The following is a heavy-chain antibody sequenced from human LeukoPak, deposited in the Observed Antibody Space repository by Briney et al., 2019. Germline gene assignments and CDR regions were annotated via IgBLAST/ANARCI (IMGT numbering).Heavy chain of an antibody. Sequence: ASVKVSCKASGYTFTSYYMHWVRQAPGQGLEWMGWINTNTGNPTYAQGFTGRFVFSLDTSVSTAYLQISSLKAEDTAVYYCARAPDSSGWYRVYYYYYYYMDVWGKGTTVTVSS. CDR3: ARAPDSSGWYRVYYYYYYYMDV. CDR1: GYTFTSYY. V-gene: IGHV7-4-1*02. CDR2: INTNTGNP. J-gene: IGHJ6*03. D-gene: IGHD6-19*01.